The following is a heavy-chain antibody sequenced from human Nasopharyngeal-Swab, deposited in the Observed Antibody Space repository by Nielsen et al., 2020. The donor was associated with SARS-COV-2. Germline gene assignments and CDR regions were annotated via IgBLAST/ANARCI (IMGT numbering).Heavy chain of an antibody. CDR2: IKSKTDGGTT. J-gene: IGHJ6*02. Sequence: GEFLKISCAASGFTFSNAWMSWVRQAPGKGLEWVGRIKSKTDGGTTDYAAPVKGRFTISRDDSKNTLYLQMNSLKTEDTAVYYCTTSEGGYYDFWSGYYKYYYYYGMDVWGQGTTVTVSS. V-gene: IGHV3-15*01. CDR3: TTSEGGYYDFWSGYYKYYYYYGMDV. D-gene: IGHD3-3*01. CDR1: GFTFSNAW.